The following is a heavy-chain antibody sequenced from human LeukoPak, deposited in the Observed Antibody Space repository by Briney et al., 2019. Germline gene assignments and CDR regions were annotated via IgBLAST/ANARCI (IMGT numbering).Heavy chain of an antibody. V-gene: IGHV5-51*01. D-gene: IGHD6-19*01. Sequence: GESLKISCRGSGYSFTNYWIGCVRQMPRKGRGWRGIIFPGDSDTTYSPSFQGQVTISADKSISTAYLHWSSLKASDTAMYYSARRDSSGWYSFVDYWGQGTQVTVTS. J-gene: IGHJ4*02. CDR2: IFPGDSDT. CDR3: ARRDSSGWYSFVDY. CDR1: GYSFTNYW.